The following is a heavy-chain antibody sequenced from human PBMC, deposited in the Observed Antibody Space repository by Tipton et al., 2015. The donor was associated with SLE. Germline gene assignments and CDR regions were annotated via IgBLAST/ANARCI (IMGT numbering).Heavy chain of an antibody. V-gene: IGHV3-30*04. CDR3: ASSLLTVFAGFDY. J-gene: IGHJ4*02. CDR1: GFTFGDFA. Sequence: SLRLSCAASGFTFGDFAMHWVRQAPGKGLEWVAVISYDGSNKYYADSVKGRFTISRDNSKNTLYLQMNSLRAEDTAVYYCASSLLTVFAGFDYWGQGTLVTVSS. D-gene: IGHD3-3*01. CDR2: ISYDGSNK.